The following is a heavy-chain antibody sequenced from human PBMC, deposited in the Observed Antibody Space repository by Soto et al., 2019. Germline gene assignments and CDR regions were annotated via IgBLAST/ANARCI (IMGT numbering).Heavy chain of an antibody. CDR3: ARTHHGVFDY. Sequence: GGSLRLSCAASGFTFSSYEMNWVRQAPGKGLEWVSYIRSSGSTIYYADSVKGRFTISRDNAKNSLYLHMNSLRDEDTAVYYCARTHHGVFDYWGQRSPVTVSS. D-gene: IGHD4-17*01. V-gene: IGHV3-48*03. J-gene: IGHJ4*02. CDR1: GFTFSSYE. CDR2: IRSSGSTI.